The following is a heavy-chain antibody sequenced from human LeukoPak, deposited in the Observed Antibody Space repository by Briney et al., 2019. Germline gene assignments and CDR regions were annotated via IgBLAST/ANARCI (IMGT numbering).Heavy chain of an antibody. D-gene: IGHD3-10*01. CDR2: IIPIFCTA. CDR1: EDTFRSYP. Sequence: GPSVKVSCKASEDTFRSYPISWVRQAPGHGLEWMGRIIPIFCTANYAQKFQGRVTITTDESTSTAYLELSSLRSEDTAVYYCARDSHGGSGSYYYFDYWGQGTLVTVSS. V-gene: IGHV1-69*05. J-gene: IGHJ4*02. CDR3: ARDSHGGSGSYYYFDY.